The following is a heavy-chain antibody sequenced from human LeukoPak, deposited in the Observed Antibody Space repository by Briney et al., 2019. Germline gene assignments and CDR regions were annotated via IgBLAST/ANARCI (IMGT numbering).Heavy chain of an antibody. CDR3: ASPFSIAARRYNWFDP. V-gene: IGHV4-4*07. J-gene: IGHJ5*02. CDR2: IYTSGST. Sequence: SETLSLTCTVSGGSISSYYWSWIRQPAGKGLEWIGRIYTSGSTNYNPSLKSRVTMSVDTSKNQFSLKLSSVTAADTAVYYCASPFSIAARRYNWFDPWGQGTLVTVSS. D-gene: IGHD6-6*01. CDR1: GGSISSYY.